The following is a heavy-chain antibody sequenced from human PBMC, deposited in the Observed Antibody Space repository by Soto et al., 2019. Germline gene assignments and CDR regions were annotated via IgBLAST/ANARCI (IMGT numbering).Heavy chain of an antibody. J-gene: IGHJ4*02. CDR3: ARTRGYCSGGSCYPLDH. D-gene: IGHD2-15*01. Sequence: QVQLVQSGAGVQKPGATANISCKASGYRFTAYDMHWVRQAPGQSLEWLGWINTATGDTKYSPSFQGRVTLSRDTSATTAYMELSGLRFEDTAVYYCARTRGYCSGGSCYPLDHWGQGTLVTVSS. V-gene: IGHV1-3*04. CDR1: GYRFTAYD. CDR2: INTATGDT.